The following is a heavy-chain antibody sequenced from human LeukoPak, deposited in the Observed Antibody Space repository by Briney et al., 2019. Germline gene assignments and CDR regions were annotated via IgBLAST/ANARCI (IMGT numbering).Heavy chain of an antibody. V-gene: IGHV4-31*03. D-gene: IGHD3-10*01. Sequence: SETLSLTCSVSGGSISSGGYYWSWIRQHPRKGLEWIGYIYYSGSTYYNPSLKSRVTISVDTSKNQFSLKLSSVTAADTAVYYCARESGGSMVFDYWGQGTLVTVSS. CDR2: IYYSGST. CDR1: GGSISSGGYY. CDR3: ARESGGSMVFDY. J-gene: IGHJ4*02.